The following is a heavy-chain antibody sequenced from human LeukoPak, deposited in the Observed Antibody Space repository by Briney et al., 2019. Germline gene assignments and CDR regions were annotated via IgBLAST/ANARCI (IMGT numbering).Heavy chain of an antibody. CDR1: GFTFSDYY. V-gene: IGHV3-11*01. CDR2: ISSSGSTI. Sequence: GGSLRLSCAASGFTFSDYYMSWIRQAPGKGLEWVSYISSSGSTIYYAASVKGRFTISRDNAKNSLYLQMNSLRAEDTAVYYCARETTLTTSLFDLWGQGTLVTVSS. CDR3: ARETTLTTSLFDL. J-gene: IGHJ4*02. D-gene: IGHD4-11*01.